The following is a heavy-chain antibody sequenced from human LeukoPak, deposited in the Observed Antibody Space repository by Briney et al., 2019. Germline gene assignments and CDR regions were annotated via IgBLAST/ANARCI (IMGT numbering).Heavy chain of an antibody. D-gene: IGHD6-19*01. J-gene: IGHJ4*02. V-gene: IGHV4-4*02. CDR1: GGSISSSNW. CDR3: ASTAVAGTSGY. Sequence: NASETLSLTCAVSGGSISSSNWWSWVRQPPGKGLEWIGAIYHSGSTNYNPSLKSRVTISVDKSKNQFSLKLSSVTAADTAVYYCASTAVAGTSGYWGQGTLVTVSS. CDR2: IYHSGST.